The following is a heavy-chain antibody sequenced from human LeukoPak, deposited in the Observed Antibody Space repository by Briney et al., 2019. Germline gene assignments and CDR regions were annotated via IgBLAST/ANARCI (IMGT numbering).Heavy chain of an antibody. CDR3: AKPTYYCSGGSCYHFDY. CDR2: IRYDGSIQ. V-gene: IGHV3-30*02. J-gene: IGHJ4*02. Sequence: GGSLRLSCAASGFTFTNYGIHWVRQAPGKGLEWVAFIRYDGSIQYYTDSVKGRFTISRDNSKNTLYLQMNSLRAEDTAVYYCAKPTYYCSGGSCYHFDYWGQGTLVTVSS. CDR1: GFTFTNYG. D-gene: IGHD2-15*01.